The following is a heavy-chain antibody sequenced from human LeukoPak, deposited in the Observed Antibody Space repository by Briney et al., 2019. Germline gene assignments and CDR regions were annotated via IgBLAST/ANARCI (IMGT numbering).Heavy chain of an antibody. CDR2: VYYSGST. CDR3: ARDRGGYTYSHDY. CDR1: GGSISSDSYY. V-gene: IGHV4-39*07. J-gene: IGHJ4*02. Sequence: KPSETLSLTCTVSGGSISSDSYYWGWIRQLPGKGPEWIGSVYYSGSTFYPPSLKSRVTISMDKSKNQLSLKLNFVTAADTAVYYCARDRGGYTYSHDYWGQGTLVTVSS. D-gene: IGHD5-18*01.